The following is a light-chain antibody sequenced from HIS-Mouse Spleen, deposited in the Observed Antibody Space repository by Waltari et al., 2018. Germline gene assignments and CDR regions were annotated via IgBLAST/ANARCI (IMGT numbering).Light chain of an antibody. CDR2: DVS. V-gene: IGLV2-14*03. Sequence: QSALTQPASVSGSPGQSITISCTGTSSDVGGYNYVSWYQQHPGKAPKLMIYDVSNRPSGGSNRFSGSKSGNTASRTISGLQAEDEADYYCSSYTSSSTYVFGTGTKVTVL. CDR1: SSDVGGYNY. J-gene: IGLJ1*01. CDR3: SSYTSSSTYV.